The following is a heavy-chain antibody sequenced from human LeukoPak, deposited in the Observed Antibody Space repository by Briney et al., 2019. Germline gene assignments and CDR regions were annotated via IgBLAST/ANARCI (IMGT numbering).Heavy chain of an antibody. D-gene: IGHD4-17*01. J-gene: IGHJ4*02. CDR2: ISGSGSNT. V-gene: IGHV3-23*01. CDR3: AKSLTVTTRIHSIDP. Sequence: GGSLRLSSAASGFAFSTYAMSWVRQAPGKGLEWVSSISGSGSNTYYADSVKGQFTISRDSSKNTLYLQMNSLRAEDTAVYYCAKSLTVTTRIHSIDPRGQGTLVTVSS. CDR1: GFAFSTYA.